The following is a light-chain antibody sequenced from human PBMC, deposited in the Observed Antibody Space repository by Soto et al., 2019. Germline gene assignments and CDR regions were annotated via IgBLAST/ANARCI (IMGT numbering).Light chain of an antibody. CDR3: QKYNSAPLT. CDR1: QSISSY. Sequence: DIQMTQSPSSLSASLGDRVTITCRASQSISSYLNWYQQKPGKAPKLLISAASSLQSGVPSRFSGSGSGTDFTLTISSLQPEDVATYYCQKYNSAPLTFGGGTKVEIK. CDR2: AAS. V-gene: IGKV1-39*01. J-gene: IGKJ4*01.